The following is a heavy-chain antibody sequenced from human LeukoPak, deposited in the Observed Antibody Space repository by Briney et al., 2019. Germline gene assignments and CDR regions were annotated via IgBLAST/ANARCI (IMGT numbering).Heavy chain of an antibody. CDR1: GYTFTSYG. D-gene: IGHD3-10*01. V-gene: IGHV1-18*01. Sequence: ASVKVSCKASGYTFTSYGISWVRQAPGQGLEWMGWISAYNGNTNYAQKLQGRVTMTTDTSTSTAYMELRSLRSDDTAVYYCARNVRGVIKSWFDPWSQGTLVTVSS. CDR2: ISAYNGNT. J-gene: IGHJ5*02. CDR3: ARNVRGVIKSWFDP.